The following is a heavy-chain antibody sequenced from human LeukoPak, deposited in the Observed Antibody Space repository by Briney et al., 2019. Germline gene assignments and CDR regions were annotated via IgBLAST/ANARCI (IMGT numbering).Heavy chain of an antibody. J-gene: IGHJ5*02. D-gene: IGHD4-11*01. CDR3: ARDRLPPTVTTEAGGVWFDP. Sequence: ASVKVSCKASGGTFSSYAIIWVRQAPGQGLEWMGGIIPIFGTANYAQKFQGRVTITTDESTSTAYMELSSLRSEDTAVYYCARDRLPPTVTTEAGGVWFDPWGQGTLVTVSS. V-gene: IGHV1-69*05. CDR2: IIPIFGTA. CDR1: GGTFSSYA.